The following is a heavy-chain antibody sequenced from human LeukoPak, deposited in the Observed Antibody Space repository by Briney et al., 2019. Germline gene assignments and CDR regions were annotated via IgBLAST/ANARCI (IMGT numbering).Heavy chain of an antibody. D-gene: IGHD2-2*01. J-gene: IGHJ5*02. CDR2: ISGSGGST. CDR3: AKRDIVVVPAAIVGWFDP. CDR1: GFTFSSYA. Sequence: GGSLRLSCAASGFTFSSYAMSWVRQAPGKGLEWVSAISGSGGSTYYADSVKGRFAISRDNSKNTLYLQMNSLRAEDTAVYYCAKRDIVVVPAAIVGWFDPWGQGTLVTVFS. V-gene: IGHV3-23*01.